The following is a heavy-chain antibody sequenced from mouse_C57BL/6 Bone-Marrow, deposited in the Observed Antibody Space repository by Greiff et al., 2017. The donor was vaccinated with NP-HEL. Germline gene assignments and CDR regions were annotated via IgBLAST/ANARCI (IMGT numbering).Heavy chain of an antibody. CDR2: ISHLAYSI. V-gene: IGHV5-15*01. CDR1: GFTFSDYG. Sequence: EVQLKESGGGLVQPGGSLKLSCAASGFTFSDYGMAWVRQAPRKGPEWVAFISHLAYSIYYADTVKGRSTITRENAKNTLYLEMSSLRSEDTAMYYCARHEGSAWFAYWGQGTLVTVSA. CDR3: ARHEGSAWFAY. J-gene: IGHJ3*01.